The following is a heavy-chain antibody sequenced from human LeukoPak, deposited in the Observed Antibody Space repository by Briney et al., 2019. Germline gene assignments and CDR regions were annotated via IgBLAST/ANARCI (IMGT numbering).Heavy chain of an antibody. CDR2: IYASGNS. V-gene: IGHV4-61*02. D-gene: IGHD2-15*01. J-gene: IGHJ5*02. CDR3: AGTRRYCSGGSCYNWFDP. Sequence: SQTLSLTCTVSGDSISSDTYYWSWIRQPAGKGLEWIGRIYASGNSNYNASLQSRVTISIDTSKNQFSLRLSSVIASDTAVYYCAGTRRYCSGGSCYNWFDPWGQGTLVTVSS. CDR1: GDSISSDTYY.